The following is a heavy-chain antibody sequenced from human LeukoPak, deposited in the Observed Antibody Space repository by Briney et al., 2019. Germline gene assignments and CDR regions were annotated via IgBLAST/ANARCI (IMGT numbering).Heavy chain of an antibody. CDR1: GLRLSNYG. Sequence: PAGSLRLSCAPSGLRLSNYGMHWVRQAPGKGLEWVAFIRSDGSSKYFADSVKGRFIISRDNFQNTLILQMNNLKGEDTAVYYCAKVRVDTAMVDAFDIWGEGTRVVVSS. CDR2: IRSDGSSK. J-gene: IGHJ3*02. V-gene: IGHV3-30*02. CDR3: AKVRVDTAMVDAFDI. D-gene: IGHD5-18*01.